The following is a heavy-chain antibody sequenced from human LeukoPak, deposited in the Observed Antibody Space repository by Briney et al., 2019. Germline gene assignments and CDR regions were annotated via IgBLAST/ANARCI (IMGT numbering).Heavy chain of an antibody. CDR2: INHSGST. Sequence: SSETLSLTCAAYGGSFSGYYWSWIRQPPGKGLEWIGEINHSGSTNYNPSLKSRVTISVDTSKNQFSLKLSSVTAADTAVYYCARRGVVPAAMGGGNWFDPWGQGTLVTVSS. CDR1: GGSFSGYY. CDR3: ARRGVVPAAMGGGNWFDP. D-gene: IGHD2-2*01. V-gene: IGHV4-34*01. J-gene: IGHJ5*02.